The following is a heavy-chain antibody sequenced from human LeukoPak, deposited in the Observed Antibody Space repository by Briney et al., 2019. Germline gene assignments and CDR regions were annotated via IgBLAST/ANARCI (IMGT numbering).Heavy chain of an antibody. CDR2: LSASGGTT. CDR1: GFSFSNYV. V-gene: IGHV3-23*01. D-gene: IGHD2-21*01. CDR3: AKDQTSLTGLVDY. J-gene: IGHJ4*02. Sequence: GGSLRLSCAASGFSFSNYVMAWVRQAPGKGLEWVSGLSASGGTTYYADSVKGRFTISRDNSQNTLHLQLNSLRAEDTAIYYCAKDQTSLTGLVDYWGQGTLVTVSS.